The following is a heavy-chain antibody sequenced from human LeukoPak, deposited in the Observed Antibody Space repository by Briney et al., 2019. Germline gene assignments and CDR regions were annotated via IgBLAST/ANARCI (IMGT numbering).Heavy chain of an antibody. CDR3: ARDRAFDTAMDRLGAFDI. D-gene: IGHD5-18*01. J-gene: IGHJ3*02. CDR1: GGSISSSSYY. CDR2: IYHSGST. Sequence: SETLSLTCTVSGGSISSSSYYWGWIRQPPGKGLEWIGSIYHSGSTNYNPSLKSRVTISVDKSKNQFSLKLSSVTAADTAVYYCARDRAFDTAMDRLGAFDIWGQGTMVTVSS. V-gene: IGHV4-39*07.